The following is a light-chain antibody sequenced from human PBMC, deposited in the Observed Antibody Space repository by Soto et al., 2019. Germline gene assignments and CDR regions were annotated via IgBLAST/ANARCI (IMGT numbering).Light chain of an antibody. CDR3: MRNT. V-gene: IGKV2D-29*01. Sequence: DLVMTQTPLSLSVTPGQPASISCKSSQSLLHSDGKTYLYWYLQKPGQPPQLLIYEVSNRFSGVPHRFSGSGQRTDLTRKTRRVEDDDVGVYYCMRNTFGQGTKLETK. CDR2: EVS. J-gene: IGKJ2*01. CDR1: QSLLHSDGKTY.